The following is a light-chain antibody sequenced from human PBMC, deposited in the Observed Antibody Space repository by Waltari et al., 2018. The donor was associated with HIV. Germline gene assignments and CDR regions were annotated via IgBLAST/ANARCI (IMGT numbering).Light chain of an antibody. J-gene: IGKJ2*01. CDR1: QRVNTN. V-gene: IGKV3-15*01. CDR3: HQYNNWPYT. Sequence: MMQSPDILPVSPGEGVTLTCRASQRVNTNVAWYQQRPGQAPRLLIYGASTRAAGFPARFSGGGSGTEFTLTISSLQSEDFALYFCHQYNNWPYTFGQGTKRDIK. CDR2: GAS.